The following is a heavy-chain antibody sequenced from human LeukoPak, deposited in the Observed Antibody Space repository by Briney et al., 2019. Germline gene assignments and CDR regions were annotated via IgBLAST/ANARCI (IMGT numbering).Heavy chain of an antibody. CDR2: ISGNGGST. CDR1: GFTFSSYA. V-gene: IGHV3-23*01. J-gene: IGHJ2*01. D-gene: IGHD1-1*01. CDR3: AKGTFLSWYFDL. Sequence: PGGSLRLSCAASGFTFSSYAMSWVRQAPGKGLEWVSAISGNGGSTYYADSVKGRFTISRDNSKNTLYLQMNSLRAEDTAVYYCAKGTFLSWYFDLWGRGTLVTVSS.